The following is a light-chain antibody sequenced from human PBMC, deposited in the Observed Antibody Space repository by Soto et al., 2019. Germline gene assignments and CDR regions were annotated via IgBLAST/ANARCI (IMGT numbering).Light chain of an antibody. CDR2: EVS. Sequence: ALAQPASVSGSPGQSITISCTGTSSDVGGYNYVSWYQQHPGKAPKLMIYEVSNRPSGVSNRFSGSKSGNTASLTISGLQAEDEADYYCSSYTSSSTYVFGTGTKV. J-gene: IGLJ1*01. CDR1: SSDVGGYNY. CDR3: SSYTSSSTYV. V-gene: IGLV2-14*01.